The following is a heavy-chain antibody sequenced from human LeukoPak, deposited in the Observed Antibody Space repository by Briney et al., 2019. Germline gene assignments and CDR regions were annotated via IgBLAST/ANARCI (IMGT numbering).Heavy chain of an antibody. CDR2: ISHHGSNK. CDR1: GFTFSSFG. Sequence: PGRSLRLSCAASGFTFSSFGMHWVRQAPGKGLEWVAFISHHGSNKYYADSVKGRFTISRDNSKNTLYLQMNSLRAEDTAAYSCANELFYGSGRFWGEYWGQGTQGNVSS. CDR3: ANELFYGSGRFWGEY. D-gene: IGHD3-10*01. V-gene: IGHV3-30*18. J-gene: IGHJ4*02.